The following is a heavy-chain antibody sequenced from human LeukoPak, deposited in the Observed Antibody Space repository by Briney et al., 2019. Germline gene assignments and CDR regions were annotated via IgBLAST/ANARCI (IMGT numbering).Heavy chain of an antibody. CDR1: GCSFSTYW. CDR3: ARHMDKNKGYCSGSTCYDAFDI. J-gene: IGHJ3*02. D-gene: IGHD2-2*01. Sequence: GESLKISCKGSGCSFSTYWIAWARHMPEKGLEWMGFIYPSDSDIRYSPSFQGQVTISADKSTNTAYLQWSSLKASDTAVYYCARHMDKNKGYCSGSTCYDAFDIWGQGTTVTVSS. CDR2: IYPSDSDI. V-gene: IGHV5-51*01.